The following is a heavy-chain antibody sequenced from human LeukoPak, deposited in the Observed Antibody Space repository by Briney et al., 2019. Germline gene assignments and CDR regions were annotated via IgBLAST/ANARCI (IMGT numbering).Heavy chain of an antibody. J-gene: IGHJ4*02. D-gene: IGHD5-18*01. CDR2: ISSTSNYI. V-gene: IGHV3-21*01. Sequence: GASVKVSCKASGYNFISYGVSWVRQAPGQGLEWVSSISSTSNYIYYADSVKGRFTISRDNAKTSLYLQMNSLRAEDTAVYYCARDDRYSYGYSQSGHFDYWGQGILVTVSS. CDR3: ARDDRYSYGYSQSGHFDY. CDR1: GYNFISYG.